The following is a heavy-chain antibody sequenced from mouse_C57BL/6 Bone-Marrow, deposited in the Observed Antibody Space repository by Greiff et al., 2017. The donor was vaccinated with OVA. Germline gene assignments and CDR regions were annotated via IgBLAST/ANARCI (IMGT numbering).Heavy chain of an antibody. V-gene: IGHV1-76*01. CDR3: ARADYYGSSYDAMDY. CDR1: GYTFTDYY. J-gene: IGHJ4*01. D-gene: IGHD1-1*01. CDR2: IYPGSGNT. Sequence: LQESGAELVRPGASVKLSCKASGYTFTDYYINWVKQRPGQGLEWIARIYPGSGNTYYNEKFKGKATLTAEKSSSTAYMQLSSLTSEDSAVYFCARADYYGSSYDAMDYWGQGTSVTVSS.